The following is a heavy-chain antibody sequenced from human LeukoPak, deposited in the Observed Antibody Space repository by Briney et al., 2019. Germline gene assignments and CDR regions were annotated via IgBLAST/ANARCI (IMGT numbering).Heavy chain of an antibody. J-gene: IGHJ4*02. CDR2: IYYSGST. CDR3: AREAAGTLDY. V-gene: IGHV4-59*01. D-gene: IGHD6-13*01. CDR1: GGSISSYY. Sequence: SETLSLTCTVSGGSISSYYWSWIRQPPGKGLEWIGYIYYSGSTNYNPSLKSRVTISVDTSKNQFSLKLSSVTAADTAVYYCAREAAGTLDYWGQGTLVTVSS.